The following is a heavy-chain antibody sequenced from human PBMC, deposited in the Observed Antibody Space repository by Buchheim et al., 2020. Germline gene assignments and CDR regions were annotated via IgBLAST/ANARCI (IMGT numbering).Heavy chain of an antibody. D-gene: IGHD3-22*01. CDR2: INPSGGST. CDR1: GYTFTSYY. J-gene: IGHJ4*02. CDR3: ARDDWGYDSSGSLGY. V-gene: IGHV1-46*01. Sequence: QVQLVQSGAEVKKPGASVKVSCKASGYTFTSYYMHWVRQAPGQGLEWMGIINPSGGSTSYAQKFQGRVTMTRDPTTSTVHMELSSLRSEDTAVYYCARDDWGYDSSGSLGYWGQGTL.